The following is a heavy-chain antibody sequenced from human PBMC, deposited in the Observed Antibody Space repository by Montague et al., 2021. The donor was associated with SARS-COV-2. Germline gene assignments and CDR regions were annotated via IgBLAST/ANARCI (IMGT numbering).Heavy chain of an antibody. CDR3: ARRITIYAFDX. CDR1: GFSLSTNGVG. CDR2: IYWDDDK. V-gene: IGHV2-5*02. J-gene: IGHJ3*02. D-gene: IGHD3-3*01. Sequence: PALVKPTQTLTLTCTFSGFSLSTNGVGVGWIRQPPGKALEWLALIYWDDDKRYSPSLKSRLTITKDTSKNQVVLTMTNMDPVDTATYYCARRITIYAFDXWGQGTMVTVSS.